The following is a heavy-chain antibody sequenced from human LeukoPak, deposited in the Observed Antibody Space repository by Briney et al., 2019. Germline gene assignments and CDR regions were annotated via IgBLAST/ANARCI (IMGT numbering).Heavy chain of an antibody. D-gene: IGHD5-24*01. J-gene: IGHJ4*02. CDR2: IIPIFGTA. Sequence: SSVKVSCKASGGTFSSYATSWVRQAPGQGLEWMGGIIPIFGTANYAQKFQGRVTITADESTSTAYMELSSLRSEDTAVYYCARDRGDGYNYDYWGQGTLVTVSS. CDR1: GGTFSSYA. V-gene: IGHV1-69*01. CDR3: ARDRGDGYNYDY.